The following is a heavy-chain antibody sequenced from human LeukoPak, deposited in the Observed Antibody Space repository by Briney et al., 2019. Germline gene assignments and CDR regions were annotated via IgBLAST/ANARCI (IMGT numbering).Heavy chain of an antibody. V-gene: IGHV4-39*01. J-gene: IGHJ6*03. CDR3: ARVEYKLYCYYYYMDV. CDR1: GDSISSSSYY. CDR2: IYYSGST. D-gene: IGHD2-2*01. Sequence: SETLSLTCTVSGDSISSSSYYWGWIRQPPGKGLGWIGSIYYSGSTYYNPSLKSRVTISVDTSKNQFSLKLSSVTAADTAVYYCARVEYKLYCYYYYMDVWGKGTTVTVSS.